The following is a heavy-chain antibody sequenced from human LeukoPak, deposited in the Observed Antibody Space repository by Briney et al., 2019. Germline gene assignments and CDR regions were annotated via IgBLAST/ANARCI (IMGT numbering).Heavy chain of an antibody. V-gene: IGHV1-8*01. CDR1: GYTFTTYN. CDR2: MNPNTGNT. J-gene: IGHJ6*03. CDR3: ARGFWGVDYHYLDV. D-gene: IGHD3-16*01. Sequence: GASVKVSCKASGYTFTTYNINWVRQATGQGLEWMGWMNPNTGNTGYAQKFQSRVTMTRDTSISAAYMDLSSLRSEDTAVYYCARGFWGVDYHYLDVWGKGTTVIVSS.